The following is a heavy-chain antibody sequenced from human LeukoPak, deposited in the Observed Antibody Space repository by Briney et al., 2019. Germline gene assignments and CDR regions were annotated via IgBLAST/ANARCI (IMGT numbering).Heavy chain of an antibody. V-gene: IGHV3-53*01. Sequence: WGSLRLSCAASGFTVSSKYMSWVRQAPGKGLEWVSVIYSGGSTYYADSVKGRFTISRDNSKNTLYLQMNSLRAEDTAVYYCARAPNVEYYFDSWGQGTLVTVSS. J-gene: IGHJ4*02. CDR1: GFTVSSKY. D-gene: IGHD3-3*01. CDR2: IYSGGST. CDR3: ARAPNVEYYFDS.